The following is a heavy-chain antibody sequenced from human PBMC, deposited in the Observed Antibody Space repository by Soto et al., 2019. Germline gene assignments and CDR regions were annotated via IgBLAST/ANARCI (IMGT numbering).Heavy chain of an antibody. J-gene: IGHJ4*02. D-gene: IGHD3-22*01. CDR3: AKVVVPPSSGYYFDY. CDR1: GFTFSAYA. CDR2: LTDNGGGT. V-gene: IGHV3-23*01. Sequence: EVQLLESGGGLVQPGGSLRLSCEASGFTFSAYAMSWVRQAPGKGLEWVSALTDNGGGTYYADSVKGRFTVARDNFKNTLYLQMNSLSAEDTAIYYCAKVVVPPSSGYYFDYWGQGALVTVSS.